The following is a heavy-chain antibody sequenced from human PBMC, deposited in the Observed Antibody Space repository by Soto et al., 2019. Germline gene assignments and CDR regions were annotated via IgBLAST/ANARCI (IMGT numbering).Heavy chain of an antibody. V-gene: IGHV3-30-3*01. CDR2: ISYDGSNK. D-gene: IGHD5-12*01. Sequence: LRLSCAASGFTFSSYVIHWVRQAPGKGLEWVAVISYDGSNKYCADSVKGRFTISKDNSKNTLYLQMNSLRAEDTAVYYCARDRDGYNYYYVMDVWGQGTTVTVSS. CDR3: ARDRDGYNYYYVMDV. CDR1: GFTFSSYV. J-gene: IGHJ6*02.